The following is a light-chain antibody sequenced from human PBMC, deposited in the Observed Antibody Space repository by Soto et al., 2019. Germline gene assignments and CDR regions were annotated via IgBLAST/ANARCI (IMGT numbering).Light chain of an antibody. CDR2: GAS. J-gene: IGKJ4*01. CDR1: QSVLYSSNNKNY. CDR3: QLYGSSLT. V-gene: IGKV4-1*01. Sequence: DIVMTQSPDSLAVSLGERATINCKSSQSVLYSSNNKNYLVWYQQKPGQAPRLLIYGASSRATGVPDRFSGSGSGTDFTLTISRLEPEDFAVYYCQLYGSSLTFGGGTKVDIK.